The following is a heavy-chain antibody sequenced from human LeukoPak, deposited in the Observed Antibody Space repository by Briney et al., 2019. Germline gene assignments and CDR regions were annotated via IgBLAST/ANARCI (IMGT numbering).Heavy chain of an antibody. D-gene: IGHD2-8*01. J-gene: IGHJ3*02. CDR1: GFTFSSYA. CDR3: AKDSYSHNGIYDALDI. CDR2: ISGSGGST. V-gene: IGHV3-23*01. Sequence: PGGSLRLSCAASGFTFSSYAMSWVRQAPGKGLEWVSAISGSGGSTYYADSVKGRFTISRDNSKNTLYLQMNSLGAEDTAVYYCAKDSYSHNGIYDALDIWGQGTMVTVSS.